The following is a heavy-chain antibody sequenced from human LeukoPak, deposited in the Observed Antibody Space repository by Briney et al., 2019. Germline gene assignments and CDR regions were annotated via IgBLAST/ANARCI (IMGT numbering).Heavy chain of an antibody. D-gene: IGHD6-19*01. CDR1: GYTFTSCA. Sequence: ASVKVSCKASGYTFTSCAMNWVRQAPGQGLEWMGWINTNTGNPTYAQGFTGRFVFSLDTSVSTAYLQISSLKAEDTAVYYCARTRLSSGWSWDFDYWGQGTLVTVSS. CDR2: INTNTGNP. CDR3: ARTRLSSGWSWDFDY. V-gene: IGHV7-4-1*02. J-gene: IGHJ4*02.